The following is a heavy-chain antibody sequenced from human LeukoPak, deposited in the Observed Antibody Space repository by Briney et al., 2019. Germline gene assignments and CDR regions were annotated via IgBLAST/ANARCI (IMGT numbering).Heavy chain of an antibody. Sequence: TAGGSLRLSCAASGFTFSNAWMSWVRQAPGKGLEWVGRIKSKTDGGTTDYAAPVKGRFNISRDDSKNTLYLQMNSLKTEDTAVYYCTTVRITIFGVVINRPGYWGQGTLVTVSS. CDR1: GFTFSNAW. CDR2: IKSKTDGGTT. J-gene: IGHJ4*02. V-gene: IGHV3-15*01. D-gene: IGHD3-3*01. CDR3: TTVRITIFGVVINRPGY.